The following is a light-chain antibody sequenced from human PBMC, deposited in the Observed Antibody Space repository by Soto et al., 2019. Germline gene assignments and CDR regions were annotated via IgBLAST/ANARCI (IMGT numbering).Light chain of an antibody. CDR3: QQYGGSPRT. CDR1: QSISQS. CDR2: DAS. Sequence: VCTPCPSTLTLSPAERATLSCRASQSISQSLAWYQQRPGQAPRLLIYDASRRATGIPDRFTGSGFGTDFTLTISRLAPEDLAVYYCQQYGGSPRTFGQGTKVDIK. V-gene: IGKV3-20*01. J-gene: IGKJ1*01.